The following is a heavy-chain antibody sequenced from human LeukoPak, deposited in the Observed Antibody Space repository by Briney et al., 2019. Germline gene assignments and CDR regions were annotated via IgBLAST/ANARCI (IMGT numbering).Heavy chain of an antibody. CDR2: IRYDGSNK. CDR1: GFTFSSYA. J-gene: IGHJ4*02. Sequence: QAGGSLRLSCAASGFTFSSYAMSWVRQAPGKGLEWVAFIRYDGSNKYYADSVKGRFTISRDNSKNTLYLQMNSLRAEDTAVYYCARASYDFRYYFDYWGQGTLVTVSS. CDR3: ARASYDFRYYFDY. V-gene: IGHV3-30*02. D-gene: IGHD3-3*01.